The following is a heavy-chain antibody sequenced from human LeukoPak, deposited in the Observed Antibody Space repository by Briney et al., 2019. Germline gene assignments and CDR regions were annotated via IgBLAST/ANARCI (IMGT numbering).Heavy chain of an antibody. D-gene: IGHD1-26*01. J-gene: IGHJ4*02. CDR2: INSDGSTT. CDR1: GFTFSNSW. V-gene: IGHV3-74*01. Sequence: GGSLRLSCVASGFTFSNSWMHWVRQDPVKGLLWVSRINSDGSTTTYADSVKGRFTISRDDSKNTLYLQMNSLRAEDTAVYYCVKDLGRYRNNCFDYWGQGTLVTVSS. CDR3: VKDLGRYRNNCFDY.